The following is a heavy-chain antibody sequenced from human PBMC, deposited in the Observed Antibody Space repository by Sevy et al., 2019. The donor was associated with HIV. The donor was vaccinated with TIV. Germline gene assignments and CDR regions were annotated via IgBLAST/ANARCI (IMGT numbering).Heavy chain of an antibody. CDR3: ARDDLVVGGGSNWFDP. CDR2: DSTSGST. V-gene: IGHV4-4*07. D-gene: IGHD3-10*01. J-gene: IGHJ5*02. Sequence: SETLSLTCTVSSASFSAYYWSWIRQPAGKGLEWIGRDSTSGSTNYNPSLKSRVTMSLDTSKNHFSLRLSSVTAADTDIYYCARDDLVVGGGSNWFDPWGQGALVTVSS. CDR1: SASFSAYY.